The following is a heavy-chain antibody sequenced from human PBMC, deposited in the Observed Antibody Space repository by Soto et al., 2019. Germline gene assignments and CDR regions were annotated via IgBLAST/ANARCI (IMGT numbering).Heavy chain of an antibody. D-gene: IGHD3-10*01. CDR1: GDTFSFYS. J-gene: IGHJ4*02. CDR3: ATSYGSGYRAFDY. V-gene: IGHV1-69*04. CDR2: VNPILSMS. Sequence: QVQLVQSGAEVKRPGSSVKVSCKASGDTFSFYSISWVRKAPGLGLEWMGRVNPILSMSNYAQRFQGRVTMTADKSTSTAYMELSGLRSEDTAMYYCATSYGSGYRAFDYWGQGALVTVSS.